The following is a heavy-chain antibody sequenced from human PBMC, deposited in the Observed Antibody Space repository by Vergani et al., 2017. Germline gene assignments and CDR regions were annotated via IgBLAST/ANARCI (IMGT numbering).Heavy chain of an antibody. J-gene: IGHJ4*02. D-gene: IGHD2-15*01. V-gene: IGHV3-23*01. CDR1: GFTFNKSP. CDR2: IYYSGDRT. Sequence: EVLLLESGGDLIQPGGSLRLSCAASGFTFNKSPMSWVRQAPGRGLEWVSSIYYSGDRTYYADSVKGRFIISRDNSKSTLHLQMDSLRVEDTAFYYCAKMSFSKSEDGGHQWGRGTLVTVSS. CDR3: AKMSFSKSEDGGHQ.